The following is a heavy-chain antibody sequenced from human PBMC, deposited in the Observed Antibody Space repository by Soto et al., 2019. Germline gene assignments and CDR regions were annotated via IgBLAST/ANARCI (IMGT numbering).Heavy chain of an antibody. CDR3: ARVTYSSGWVAYMDV. CDR2: IGTAGDT. V-gene: IGHV3-13*01. CDR1: GFTFSSYD. Sequence: SPRLSCAASGFTFSSYDMHWVRQATGKGLEWVSAIGTAGDTYYPGSVKGRFTISRENAKNSLYLQMNSLRAGDTAVYYCARVTYSSGWVAYMDVWGKGTTVTVSS. J-gene: IGHJ6*03. D-gene: IGHD6-19*01.